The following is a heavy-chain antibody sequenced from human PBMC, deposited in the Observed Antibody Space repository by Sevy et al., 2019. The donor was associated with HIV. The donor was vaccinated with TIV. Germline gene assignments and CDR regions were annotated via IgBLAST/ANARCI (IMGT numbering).Heavy chain of an antibody. V-gene: IGHV3-30-3*01. CDR2: ISYDGSNK. Sequence: GGYLRLSCAASGFTFSSYAMHWVRQAPGKGLERVAVISYDGSNKYYADSVKGRFTISRDNSKNTLYLQMNSLRAEDTTVYYCARYVSSSWYYVYAFDIWGQGTMVSVSS. CDR3: ARYVSSSWYYVYAFDI. D-gene: IGHD6-13*01. J-gene: IGHJ3*02. CDR1: GFTFSSYA.